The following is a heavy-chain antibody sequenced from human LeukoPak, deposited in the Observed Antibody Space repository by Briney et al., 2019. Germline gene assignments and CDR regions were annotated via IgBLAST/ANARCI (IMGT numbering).Heavy chain of an antibody. CDR2: INWNSDNI. CDR1: GFSFDDYA. J-gene: IGHJ4*02. D-gene: IGHD2-2*01. Sequence: QSGRSLRLSCVASGFSFDDYAMHWVRQAPGKGLEWVSGINWNSDNIAYADSVKGRFTISRDNAKNSLYLQMNSLRAEDMALYYCVKGLEDRTRSSFDYWGQGTLVTVSS. V-gene: IGHV3-9*03. CDR3: VKGLEDRTRSSFDY.